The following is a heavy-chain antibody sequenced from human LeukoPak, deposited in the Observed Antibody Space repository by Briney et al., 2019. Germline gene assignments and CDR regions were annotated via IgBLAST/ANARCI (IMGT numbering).Heavy chain of an antibody. V-gene: IGHV3-74*01. CDR1: GFTLSSYW. CDR3: TRVQAGRAGLMDV. Sequence: GGSLRLSCAASGFTLSSYWMHWVRQAPGEGLVWVSRIDPDGSTTNHADSVKGRFTTSRDNAKNTLYLQMNSLRAEDTALYYCTRVQAGRAGLMDVWGRGTTVTVSS. D-gene: IGHD6-13*01. J-gene: IGHJ6*02. CDR2: IDPDGSTT.